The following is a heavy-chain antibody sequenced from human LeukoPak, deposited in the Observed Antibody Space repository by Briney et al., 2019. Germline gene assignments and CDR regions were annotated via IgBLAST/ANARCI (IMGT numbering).Heavy chain of an antibody. D-gene: IGHD5-24*01. Sequence: GGSLRLSCAASGFTFSSYGMHWVRQAPGKGLEWVAVISYDGSNKYYADSVKGRFTISRDNSKNTLYLQMNSLRAEDTAVYYCAKFGQMATISYYYGMDVWGQGTTVTVSS. J-gene: IGHJ6*02. CDR2: ISYDGSNK. V-gene: IGHV3-30*18. CDR3: AKFGQMATISYYYGMDV. CDR1: GFTFSSYG.